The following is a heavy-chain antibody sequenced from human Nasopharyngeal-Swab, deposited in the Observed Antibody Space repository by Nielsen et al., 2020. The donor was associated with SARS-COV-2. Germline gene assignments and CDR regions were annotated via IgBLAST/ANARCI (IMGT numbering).Heavy chain of an antibody. CDR3: ARGLDSSSWLDY. CDR2: MNPNSGNT. CDR1: GYTFTSYD. Sequence: ASVKISCKASGYTFTSYDINWVRQATGQGLEWRGWMNPNSGNTGYAQKFQGRVTMTRNTSISTAYMELSSLRSEDTAVYYCARGLDSSSWLDYWGQRTLVTVSS. J-gene: IGHJ4*02. D-gene: IGHD6-13*01. V-gene: IGHV1-8*01.